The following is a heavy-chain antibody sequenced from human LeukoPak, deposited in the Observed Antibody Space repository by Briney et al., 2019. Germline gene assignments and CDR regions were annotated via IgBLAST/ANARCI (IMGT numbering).Heavy chain of an antibody. Sequence: GGSLRLSCAASGFNVSSNYMSWVRQAPGKGLERVSVIYSGGYTYYADSVKGRFTIARHDSKNTVNLQMNSLRAEDTAVYFCARGTVFRAFDLWGQGTMVTVSS. CDR2: IYSGGYT. V-gene: IGHV3-53*04. CDR1: GFNVSSNY. J-gene: IGHJ3*01. D-gene: IGHD4-17*01. CDR3: ARGTVFRAFDL.